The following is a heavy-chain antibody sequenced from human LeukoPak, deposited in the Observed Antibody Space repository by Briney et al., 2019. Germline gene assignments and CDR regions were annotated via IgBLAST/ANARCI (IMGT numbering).Heavy chain of an antibody. CDR3: TRDRPNYYGSDGHYYRRNGDY. Sequence: GGSLRLSCAASGFTFTTYAMTWVRQAPGKGLEWVSSITSRGEGTWYAGSVKGRFTISRDNAKNTLYLQMNSLRAEDTAVYYCTRDRPNYYGSDGHYYRRNGDYWGQGTLVTVSS. CDR1: GFTFTTYA. J-gene: IGHJ4*02. CDR2: ITSRGEGT. D-gene: IGHD3-22*01. V-gene: IGHV3-23*01.